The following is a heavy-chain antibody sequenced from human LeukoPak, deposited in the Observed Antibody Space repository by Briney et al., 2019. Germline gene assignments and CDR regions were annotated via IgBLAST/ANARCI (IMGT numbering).Heavy chain of an antibody. CDR2: ISSSSSTI. D-gene: IGHD2-8*01. Sequence: GGSLRLSCAASGFTFGSYSMNWVRQAPGKGLEWVSYISSSSSTIYYADSVKGRFTISRDNAKNSLYLQMNSLRAEDTAVYYCARPPVVRLSTRTEKYYFDYWGQGTLVTVSS. J-gene: IGHJ4*02. V-gene: IGHV3-48*01. CDR1: GFTFGSYS. CDR3: ARPPVVRLSTRTEKYYFDY.